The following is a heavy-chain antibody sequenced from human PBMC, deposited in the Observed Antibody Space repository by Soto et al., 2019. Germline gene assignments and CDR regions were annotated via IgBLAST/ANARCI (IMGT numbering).Heavy chain of an antibody. CDR2: INAGNGNT. Sequence: GASVKVSCKASGYTFNSYAMNWVRQAPGQRLEWMGWINAGNGNTKYSQKFQGRVTITRDTSASTAYMELSSLRSEDTAVYYCARDNGPQLWLRRWFDPWGQGTLVTVSS. J-gene: IGHJ5*02. D-gene: IGHD5-18*01. CDR3: ARDNGPQLWLRRWFDP. CDR1: GYTFNSYA. V-gene: IGHV1-3*01.